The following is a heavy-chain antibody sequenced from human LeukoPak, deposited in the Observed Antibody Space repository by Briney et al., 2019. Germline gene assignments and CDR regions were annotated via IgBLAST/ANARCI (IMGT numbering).Heavy chain of an antibody. V-gene: IGHV3-43*02. CDR1: GFTFDDYA. Sequence: PGGSLRLPCAASGFTFDDYAMHWVRQAPGKGLEWVSLISGDGGSTYYADSVKGRFTISRDNSKNSLYLQMNSLRTEDTALYYCAKVRRGPRYDAFDIWGQRTMVTVSS. CDR2: ISGDGGST. CDR3: AKVRRGPRYDAFDI. J-gene: IGHJ3*02.